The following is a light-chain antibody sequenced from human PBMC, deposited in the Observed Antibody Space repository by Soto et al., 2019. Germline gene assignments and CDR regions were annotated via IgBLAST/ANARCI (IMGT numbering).Light chain of an antibody. CDR3: HQYGTAPLT. CDR1: QSVAANY. V-gene: IGKV3-20*01. CDR2: GAS. J-gene: IGKJ3*01. Sequence: EVVLTQSAGTLSLSPGERATRSCRASQSVAANYLAWYQQKRGQAPRLLIYGASSRATGIPDRFSGSGSGTDFTLTISRLEPEDFSVYYCHQYGTAPLTFGPGTKADIK.